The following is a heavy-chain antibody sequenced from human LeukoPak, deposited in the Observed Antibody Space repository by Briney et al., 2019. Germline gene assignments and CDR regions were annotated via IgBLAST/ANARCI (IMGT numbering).Heavy chain of an antibody. CDR3: ARAGYSSLDDFDY. Sequence: SETLSLTCTVSGGSISSYYWSWIRQPPGKGLEWIGYIYYSGSTHYNPSLKSRVTISVDTSKNQFSLKLSSVTAADTAVYYCARAGYSSLDDFDYWGQGTLVTVSS. CDR1: GGSISSYY. D-gene: IGHD6-13*01. J-gene: IGHJ4*02. CDR2: IYYSGST. V-gene: IGHV4-59*01.